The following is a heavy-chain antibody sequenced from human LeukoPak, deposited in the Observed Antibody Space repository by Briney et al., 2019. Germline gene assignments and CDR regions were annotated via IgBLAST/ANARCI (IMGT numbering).Heavy chain of an antibody. V-gene: IGHV4-38-2*02. CDR3: ARVKDTARFDP. CDR1: GYSISSGYY. CDR2: MYHSGNT. J-gene: IGHJ5*02. Sequence: SETLSLTCTVSGYSISSGYYWAWIRQPPGKGLEWIGSMYHSGNTYYNPFLKSRVTIAVDTSKNQFSLKLSSVTTADTAVYYCARVKDTARFDPWGQGTLVTVSS. D-gene: IGHD5-18*01.